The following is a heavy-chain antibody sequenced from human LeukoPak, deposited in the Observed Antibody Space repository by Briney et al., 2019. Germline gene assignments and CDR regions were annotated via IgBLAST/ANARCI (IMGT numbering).Heavy chain of an antibody. CDR1: GFIFSSYS. CDR2: ITGSGGNT. Sequence: GGSLRLSCAASGFIFSSYSMSWVRQAPGKGLEWVSVITGSGGNTYYADSVKGRFTGSRDNSKNTLYLQMNSLRAEDTAVYYCAKALGAGDVRYAFDIWGQGTMVTVSS. J-gene: IGHJ3*02. V-gene: IGHV3-23*01. D-gene: IGHD3-16*01. CDR3: AKALGAGDVRYAFDI.